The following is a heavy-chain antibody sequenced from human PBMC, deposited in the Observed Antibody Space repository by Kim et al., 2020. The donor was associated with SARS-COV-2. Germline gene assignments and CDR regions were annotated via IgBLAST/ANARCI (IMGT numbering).Heavy chain of an antibody. D-gene: IGHD3-22*01. V-gene: IGHV3-30*04. CDR1: GFTFSSYA. CDR2: ISYDGSNK. Sequence: GGSLRLSCAASGFTFSSYAMHWVRQAPGKGLEWVAVISYDGSNKYYADSVKGRFTISRDNSKNTLYLQMNSLRAEDTAVYYCASYYYDSSGDDAFDIWG. J-gene: IGHJ3*02. CDR3: ASYYYDSSGDDAFDI.